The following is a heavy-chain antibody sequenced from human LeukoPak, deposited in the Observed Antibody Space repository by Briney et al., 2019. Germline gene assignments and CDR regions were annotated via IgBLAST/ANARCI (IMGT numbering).Heavy chain of an antibody. D-gene: IGHD3-9*01. CDR3: VKSSDWYLEY. CDR1: GYSFISYY. CDR2: INPNSGGT. Sequence: ASMKVSCKASGYSFISYYIHWVRQAPGQGLTWMGWINPNSGGTNYAQNFQGRVTLTRGTTISTAYMELSRLRSDDTAVYYCVKSSDWYLEYWGQGTLVTVSS. V-gene: IGHV1-2*02. J-gene: IGHJ4*02.